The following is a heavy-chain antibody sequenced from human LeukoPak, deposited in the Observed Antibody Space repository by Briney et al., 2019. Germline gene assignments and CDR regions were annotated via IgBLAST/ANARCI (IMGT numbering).Heavy chain of an antibody. V-gene: IGHV1-46*01. CDR2: IYPSDGST. Sequence: APVKVSCKASGGTFSSYAISWVRQAPGQGLEWMGMIYPSDGSTSYAQKFQGRVTVTRDTSTSTVHMELSGLRSEDTAVYYCARDQEAFDYWGQGTLVTVSS. CDR3: ARDQEAFDY. CDR1: GGTFSSYA. J-gene: IGHJ4*02.